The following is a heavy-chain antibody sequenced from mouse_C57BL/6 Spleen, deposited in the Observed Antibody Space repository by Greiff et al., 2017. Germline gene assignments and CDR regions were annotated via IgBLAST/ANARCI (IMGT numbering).Heavy chain of an antibody. J-gene: IGHJ1*03. CDR1: GYTFTDYE. CDR3: TRSHYGSSYHWYFDV. CDR2: IDPETGGT. V-gene: IGHV1-15*01. Sequence: QVQLKESGAELVRPGASVTLSCKASGYTFTDYEMHWVKQTPVHGLEWIGAIDPETGGTAYNQKFKGKAILTADKSSSTAYMELRSLTSEDSAVYYCTRSHYGSSYHWYFDVWGTGTTVTVSS. D-gene: IGHD1-1*01.